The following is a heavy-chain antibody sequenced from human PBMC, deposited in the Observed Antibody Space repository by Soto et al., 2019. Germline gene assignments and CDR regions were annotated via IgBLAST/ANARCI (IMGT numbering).Heavy chain of an antibody. D-gene: IGHD3-3*01. CDR1: GYAFTDHY. J-gene: IGHJ4*02. V-gene: IGHV1-46*01. CDR2: ISPDGGST. Sequence: QVQLVQSGAEVKKPGASVKVSCKASGYAFTDHYIHWVRQAPGQGLEWMGLISPDGGSTRYSQKFQARITMTRDTSTSAVYMELSSLRSDDTAVYYCARAPRGGVIIVITSAQIDYWGQGTLVTVSS. CDR3: ARAPRGGVIIVITSAQIDY.